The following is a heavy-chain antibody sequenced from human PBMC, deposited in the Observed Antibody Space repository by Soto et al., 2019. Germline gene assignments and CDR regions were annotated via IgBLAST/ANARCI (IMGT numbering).Heavy chain of an antibody. Sequence: SETLSLTCTVSGGSISIYYWSWIRQPPGKGLEWIGYIYYSGSTNYNPSLKSRVTISVDTSKNQFSLKLSSVTAADTAVYYCARHGYCTNGVCYRSHFDYWGQGTLVTVSS. D-gene: IGHD2-8*01. CDR2: IYYSGST. V-gene: IGHV4-59*01. CDR1: GGSISIYY. CDR3: ARHGYCTNGVCYRSHFDY. J-gene: IGHJ4*02.